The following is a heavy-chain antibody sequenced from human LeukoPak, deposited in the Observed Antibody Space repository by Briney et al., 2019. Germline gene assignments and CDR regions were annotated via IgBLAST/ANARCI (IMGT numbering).Heavy chain of an antibody. CDR3: ARVNGGYSYGYSVYY. V-gene: IGHV4-30-4*01. D-gene: IGHD5-18*01. Sequence: SQTLSLTCTVSGGSISNGDYYWSWIRQPPGKGLEWIGYIYYSGSAYYNPSLKSRVTISVDTSKNQFSLKLSSVTAADTAVYYCARVNGGYSYGYSVYYWGQGTLVTVSS. CDR1: GGSISNGDYY. J-gene: IGHJ4*02. CDR2: IYYSGSA.